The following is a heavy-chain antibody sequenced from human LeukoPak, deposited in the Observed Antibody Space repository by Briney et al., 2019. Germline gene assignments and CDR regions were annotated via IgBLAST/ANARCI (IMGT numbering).Heavy chain of an antibody. V-gene: IGHV4-38-2*02. CDR3: ASLTPSLGYCSSTSCYLGY. Sequence: PSETLSLTCTVSGYSISSGYYWGWIRQPPGKGLEWIGSIYHSGSTYYNPSLKSRVTISVDTSKNQFSLKLSSVTAADTAVYYCASLTPSLGYCSSTSCYLGYWGQGTLVTVSS. D-gene: IGHD2-2*01. J-gene: IGHJ4*02. CDR2: IYHSGST. CDR1: GYSISSGYY.